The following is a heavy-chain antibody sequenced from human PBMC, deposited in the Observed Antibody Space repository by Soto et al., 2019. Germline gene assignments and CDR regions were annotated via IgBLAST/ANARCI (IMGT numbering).Heavy chain of an antibody. J-gene: IGHJ4*02. Sequence: SVGLACSFSGLSLSTSGVGVGWIRQPPGKALEWLALIYWDDDKRYSPSLKSRLTITKDTSKNQVVLTMTNMDPVDTATYYCPHTPLLPYLDYSGQAPLLTVPS. CDR3: PHTPLLPYLDY. V-gene: IGHV2-5*02. CDR1: GLSLSTSGVG. D-gene: IGHD2-21*01. CDR2: IYWDDDK.